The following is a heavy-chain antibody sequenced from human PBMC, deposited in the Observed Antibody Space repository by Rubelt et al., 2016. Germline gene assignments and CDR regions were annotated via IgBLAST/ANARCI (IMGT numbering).Heavy chain of an antibody. V-gene: IGHV3-23*01. Sequence: GLEWVSSISSGADNTYYVDSVKGRFTISRDNSRNTLYLQMNRLRAEDTAIYYCAKRDNNDYYTGRDVFDIWGQGTMVTVSS. CDR3: AKRDNNDYYTGRDVFDI. D-gene: IGHD4/OR15-4a*01. J-gene: IGHJ3*02. CDR2: ISSGADNT.